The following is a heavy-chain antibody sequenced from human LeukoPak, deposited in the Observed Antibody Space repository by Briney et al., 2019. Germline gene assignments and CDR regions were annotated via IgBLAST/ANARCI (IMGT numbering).Heavy chain of an antibody. J-gene: IGHJ3*02. CDR3: ASAFDGSGTLRPKAFDI. V-gene: IGHV3-74*01. CDR2: INSDGSST. D-gene: IGHD3-10*01. Sequence: PGGSLRLSCAASGFTFSSYWMHWVRQAPGKGLVWVSRINSDGSSTSYADSVKGRFTISRDNAKNTLYLQMNSLRAEDTAVYYCASAFDGSGTLRPKAFDIWGQGTMVTVSS. CDR1: GFTFSSYW.